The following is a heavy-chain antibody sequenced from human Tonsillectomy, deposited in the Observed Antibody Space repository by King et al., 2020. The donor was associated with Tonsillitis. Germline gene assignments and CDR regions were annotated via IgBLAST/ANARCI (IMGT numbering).Heavy chain of an antibody. CDR2: ISYDGSNK. CDR1: GFTFSSYA. V-gene: IGHV3-30*04. Sequence: QLVQSGGGVVQPGRSLRLPCAASGFTFSSYAMHWVRQAPGQGLEWVAVISYDGSNKYYADSVKGRFTISRDNSKNTLYLQMNSLGAEDTAVYYCARDFIVQPFDYWGQGTLVTVS. D-gene: IGHD2-8*01. CDR3: ARDFIVQPFDY. J-gene: IGHJ4*02.